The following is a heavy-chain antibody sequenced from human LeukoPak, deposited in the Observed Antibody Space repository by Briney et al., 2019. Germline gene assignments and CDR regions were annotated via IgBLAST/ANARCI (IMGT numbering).Heavy chain of an antibody. D-gene: IGHD4-17*01. V-gene: IGHV4-59*01. CDR1: GGSISSYY. Sequence: ASETLSLTCTVSGGSISSYYWSWIRQPPGKGLEWIGYIYYSGSTNYNPSLKSRVTISVDTSKNQFSLKLSSVTAADTAVYYCARVAYDYGDYLNYYYYMDVWGKGTTVTISS. CDR2: IYYSGST. J-gene: IGHJ6*03. CDR3: ARVAYDYGDYLNYYYYMDV.